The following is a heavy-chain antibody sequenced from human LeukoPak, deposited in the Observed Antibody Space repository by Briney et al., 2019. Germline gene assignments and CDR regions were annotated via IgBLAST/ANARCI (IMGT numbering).Heavy chain of an antibody. J-gene: IGHJ6*02. Sequence: GGSLRLSCAASGFTFSSYGMHWVRQAPGKGLEWVAVIWYDGSKKYYADSVKGRFIISRDDSKNTLFLQINSLRAEDTAVYYCTRGCTGGSCLFPDGMDIWGQGTTVTVSS. CDR3: TRGCTGGSCLFPDGMDI. V-gene: IGHV3-33*01. D-gene: IGHD2-8*02. CDR1: GFTFSSYG. CDR2: IWYDGSKK.